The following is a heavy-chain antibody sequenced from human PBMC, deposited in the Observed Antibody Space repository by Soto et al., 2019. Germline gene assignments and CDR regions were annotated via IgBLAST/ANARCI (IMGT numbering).Heavy chain of an antibody. CDR3: ARGLWSGYYPFDY. V-gene: IGHV1-69*02. CDR2: TIPILGIA. J-gene: IGHJ4*02. CDR1: GGTFSSYT. Sequence: QVQLVQSGAEVKKPGSSVKVSCKASGGTFSSYTISWVRQAPGQGLEWMGRTIPILGIANYAQKFQGRVTITADKSTSTAYMELSSLRSEDTAVYYCARGLWSGYYPFDYWGQGTLVTVSS. D-gene: IGHD3-3*01.